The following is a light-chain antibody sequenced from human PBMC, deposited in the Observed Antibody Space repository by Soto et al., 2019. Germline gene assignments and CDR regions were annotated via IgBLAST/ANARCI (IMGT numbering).Light chain of an antibody. CDR3: QQTYSTPIT. Sequence: DIQMTQSPSSLSASVGHRVTITCRASHSISNYLNWYQHKPGKAPHLLVYAASSLQSGVPSRFSGSGSGTDFTLTISSLQPEDVATYYCQQTYSTPITFGQGTRLEIK. CDR1: HSISNY. J-gene: IGKJ5*01. V-gene: IGKV1-39*01. CDR2: AAS.